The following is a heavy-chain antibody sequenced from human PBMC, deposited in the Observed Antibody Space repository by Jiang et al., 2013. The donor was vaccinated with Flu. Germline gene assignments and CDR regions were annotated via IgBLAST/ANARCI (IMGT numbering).Heavy chain of an antibody. D-gene: IGHD5-24*01. J-gene: IGHJ3*02. CDR1: GFTFSSYG. V-gene: IGHV3-33*01. CDR3: ARRYPRARDRKGTDDAFDI. Sequence: QLVESGGGVVQPGRSLRLSCAASGFTFSSYGMHWVRQAPGKGLEWVAVIWYDGSNKYYADSVKGRFTISRDNSKNTLYLQMNSLRAEDTAVYYCARRYPRARDRKGTDDAFDIWGQGTMVTVSS. CDR2: IWYDGSNK.